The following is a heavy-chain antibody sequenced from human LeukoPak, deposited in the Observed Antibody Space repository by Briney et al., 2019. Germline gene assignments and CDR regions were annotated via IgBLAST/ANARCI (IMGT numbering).Heavy chain of an antibody. CDR2: IKQDGSEK. CDR1: GFTFSSYW. Sequence: PGGSLRLSCAASGFTFSSYWMGWVRQAPGKGLEWVANIKQDGSEKYYVDSVKGRFTISRDNAKNSLYLQMNSLRAEDTAVYYCARDPFDYDILTGYYSAVDYWGQGTLVTVSS. V-gene: IGHV3-7*01. D-gene: IGHD3-9*01. CDR3: ARDPFDYDILTGYYSAVDY. J-gene: IGHJ4*02.